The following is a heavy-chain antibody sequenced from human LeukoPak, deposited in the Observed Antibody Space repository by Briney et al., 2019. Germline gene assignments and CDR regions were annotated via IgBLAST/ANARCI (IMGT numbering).Heavy chain of an antibody. CDR3: AREHYYDSSGPTGYFDY. CDR2: IKQDGSEK. V-gene: IGHV3-7*01. D-gene: IGHD3-22*01. Sequence: GGSLGLSCAASGFTFSSYWMSWVRQAPGKGLEWVANIKQDGSEKYYVDSVKGRFTISRDNAKNSLYLQMNSLRAEDTAVYYCAREHYYDSSGPTGYFDYWGQGTLVTVSS. CDR1: GFTFSSYW. J-gene: IGHJ4*02.